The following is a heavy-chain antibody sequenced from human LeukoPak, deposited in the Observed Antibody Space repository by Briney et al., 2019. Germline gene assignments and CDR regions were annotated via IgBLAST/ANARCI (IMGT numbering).Heavy chain of an antibody. V-gene: IGHV3-30*03. CDR2: ISYDGSNK. J-gene: IGHJ4*02. CDR1: GFTFSSYG. CDR3: ARVGYSSGWYNYFDY. D-gene: IGHD6-19*01. Sequence: GGSLRLSCAASGFTFSSYGMHWVRQAPGKGLEWVAVISYDGSNKYYADSVKGRFTISRDNSKNTLYLQMNSLRAEDTAVYYCARVGYSSGWYNYFDYWGQGTLVTVSS.